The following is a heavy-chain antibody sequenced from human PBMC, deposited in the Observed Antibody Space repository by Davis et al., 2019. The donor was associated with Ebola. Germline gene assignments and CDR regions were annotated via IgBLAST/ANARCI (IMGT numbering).Heavy chain of an antibody. Sequence: PGGSLRLSCAASGFTFSSYGMHWVRQAPGKGLEWVALIWYDGSNKYYADSVKGRFTISRDNSKNTLYLQMNSLRAEDSAVYYCAKDGDLGYYYYGMDVWGQGTTVTVSS. V-gene: IGHV3-33*06. CDR3: AKDGDLGYYYYGMDV. J-gene: IGHJ6*02. CDR2: IWYDGSNK. D-gene: IGHD3-10*01. CDR1: GFTFSSYG.